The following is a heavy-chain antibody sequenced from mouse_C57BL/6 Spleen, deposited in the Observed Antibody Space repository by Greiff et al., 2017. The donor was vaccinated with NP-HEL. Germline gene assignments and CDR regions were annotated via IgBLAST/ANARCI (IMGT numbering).Heavy chain of an antibody. CDR2: IYPGSGST. V-gene: IGHV1-55*01. J-gene: IGHJ4*01. D-gene: IGHD1-1*01. CDR1: GYTFTSYW. CDR3: ARLHYYGSSYFYAMDY. Sequence: VQLQQSGAELVKPGASVKMSCKASGYTFTSYWITWVKQRPGQGLEWIGDIYPGSGSTNYNEKFKSKATLTVDTSSSTAYMHLSSLTSEDSAVYYCARLHYYGSSYFYAMDYWGQGTSVTVSS.